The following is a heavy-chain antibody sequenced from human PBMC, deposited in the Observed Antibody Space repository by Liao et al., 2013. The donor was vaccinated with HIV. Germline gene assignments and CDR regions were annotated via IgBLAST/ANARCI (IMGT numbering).Heavy chain of an antibody. D-gene: IGHD2/OR15-2a*01. J-gene: IGHJ6*03. V-gene: IGHV4-34*01. CDR1: GESFSGSY. CDR2: ITHSATS. Sequence: QVQLQQWGARLLKPSETLSLTCAVYGESFSGSYWIWIRQPPGKGLEWIGEITHSATSNYNPSLKSRVVISVDTSKNQFSLNLTSVTAADTALYFCARGPKLVVPEAISYGPYYYYMDVWAKGTPVTVS. CDR3: ARGPKLVVPEAISYGPYYYYMDV.